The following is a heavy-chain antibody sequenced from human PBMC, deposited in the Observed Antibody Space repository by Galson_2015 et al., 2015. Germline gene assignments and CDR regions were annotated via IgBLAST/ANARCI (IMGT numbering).Heavy chain of an antibody. V-gene: IGHV3-7*01. J-gene: IGHJ4*02. Sequence: SLRLSCAASGFIFSSYWMSWVRQAPGKGLEWVANIDQHGSEKYYVDSVKGRFTISRDNAKNSLYLQMNSLRAEDTVVYYCAREDGRYYYGSGSYYNGYIDYWGQGTLVTVSS. CDR3: AREDGRYYYGSGSYYNGYIDY. CDR1: GFIFSSYW. D-gene: IGHD3-10*01. CDR2: IDQHGSEK.